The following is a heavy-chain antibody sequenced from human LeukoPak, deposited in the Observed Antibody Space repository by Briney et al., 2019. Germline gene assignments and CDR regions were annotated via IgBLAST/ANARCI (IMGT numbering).Heavy chain of an antibody. CDR2: ISSSGSTI. V-gene: IGHV3-48*03. D-gene: IGHD3-10*02. CDR3: AELGITMIGGV. Sequence: GGSLRLSCAASGFTFRSYEMNWVRQPPGEGGEWVSYISSSGSTIYYADSVKGRFTISRDNAKNSLYLQMNSLRAEDTAVYYCAELGITMIGGVWGKGTTVTISS. CDR1: GFTFRSYE. J-gene: IGHJ6*04.